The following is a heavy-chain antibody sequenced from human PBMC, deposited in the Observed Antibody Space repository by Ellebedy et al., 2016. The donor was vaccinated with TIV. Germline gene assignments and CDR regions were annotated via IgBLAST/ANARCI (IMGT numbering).Heavy chain of an antibody. CDR2: IATHNRKT. D-gene: IGHD7-27*01. CDR3: ARYKLGTHKLDYFDY. V-gene: IGHV1-18*01. Sequence: ASVKVSCXASGYIFTTYGINWVRQAPGQGLDWMGWIATHNRKTNYAQNVQGRVTMTTDTSTSTAYMELRSLRSDDTAVYFCARYKLGTHKLDYFDYWGQGTLVTVSS. J-gene: IGHJ4*02. CDR1: GYIFTTYG.